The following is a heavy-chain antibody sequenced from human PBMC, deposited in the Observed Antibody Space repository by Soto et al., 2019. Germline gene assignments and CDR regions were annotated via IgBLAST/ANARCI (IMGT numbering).Heavy chain of an antibody. CDR1: GYTFTSYG. CDR2: ISAYNGNT. Sequence: GASVKVSCTASGYTFTSYGSIWVRQAPGQGLEWMGWISAYNGNTNYAQKLQGRVTMTTDTSTSTAYMELRSLRSDDTAVYYCARDSPLYCSGGSCYSGYWGQGTLVTVSS. D-gene: IGHD2-15*01. CDR3: ARDSPLYCSGGSCYSGY. V-gene: IGHV1-18*01. J-gene: IGHJ4*02.